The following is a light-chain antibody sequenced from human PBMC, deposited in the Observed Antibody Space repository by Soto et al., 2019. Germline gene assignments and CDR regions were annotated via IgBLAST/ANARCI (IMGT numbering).Light chain of an antibody. CDR1: QSVGTN. V-gene: IGKV3-15*01. Sequence: EIVLTQSPATLSVSPGERATLSCRASQSVGTNLAWYQQKPGQAPRLLIYAASTRATGIPARFSGSGSGTDFTFTITSLEPEDFAVYYCQQRAIWRGVTFGPGTKVDIK. J-gene: IGKJ3*01. CDR3: QQRAIWRGVT. CDR2: AAS.